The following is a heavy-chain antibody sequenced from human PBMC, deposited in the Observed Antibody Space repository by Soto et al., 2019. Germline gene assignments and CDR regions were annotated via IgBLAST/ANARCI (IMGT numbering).Heavy chain of an antibody. CDR2: ISSSGSTI. CDR3: ARVGNYDSSGYCLDY. CDR1: GFTFSSYE. Sequence: GGSLRLSCAASGFTFSSYEMNWVRQAPGKGLEWVSYISSSGSTIYYADSVKGRFTISRDNAKNSLYLEMNSLRAEDTAVYYCARVGNYDSSGYCLDYWGQGPLVTVS. D-gene: IGHD3-22*01. V-gene: IGHV3-48*03. J-gene: IGHJ4*02.